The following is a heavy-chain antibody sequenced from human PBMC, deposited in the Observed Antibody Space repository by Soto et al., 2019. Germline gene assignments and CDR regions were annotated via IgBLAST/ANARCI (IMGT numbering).Heavy chain of an antibody. D-gene: IGHD5-18*01. CDR3: SHGYYQYFES. V-gene: IGHV3-7*01. CDR2: IKQDGSEK. Sequence: GGSLILSCAASGFTFISYWMSWVRQAPGKGLEWVANIKQDGSEKYYVDSVKGRFTISRDNAKNSLYLQMNSLRAEDTAVYYCSHGYYQYFESWGQGTLVTVSS. CDR1: GFTFISYW. J-gene: IGHJ4*02.